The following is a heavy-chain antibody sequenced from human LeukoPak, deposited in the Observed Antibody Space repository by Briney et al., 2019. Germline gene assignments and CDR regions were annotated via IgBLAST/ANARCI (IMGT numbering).Heavy chain of an antibody. CDR2: ISSSSSTI. Sequence: GGSLRLSCAASGFTFSSYSMNWVRQAPGKGLEGVSYISSSSSTIYYADSVKGRFTISRDNAKNTLYMQKKSLRAEDTALYYCARDLPDLYSSGWTSFDYWGQGTLVTVSS. J-gene: IGHJ4*02. V-gene: IGHV3-48*01. CDR3: ARDLPDLYSSGWTSFDY. CDR1: GFTFSSYS. D-gene: IGHD6-19*01.